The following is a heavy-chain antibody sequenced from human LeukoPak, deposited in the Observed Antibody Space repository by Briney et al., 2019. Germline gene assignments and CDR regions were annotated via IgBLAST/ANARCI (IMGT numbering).Heavy chain of an antibody. D-gene: IGHD2-2*01. CDR2: IDWDDDK. J-gene: IGHJ4*02. Sequence: SGPALVKPTQTLTLTCTFSGFSFTNNGMCVTWIRQPPGKALEWLARIDWDDDKYYSASLKTRLTISTDTSKNQVVLTVTNMDPVDTATYYCARIRGTYCSSTTCSFEDFWGQGTLVTVSS. CDR3: ARIRGTYCSSTTCSFEDF. CDR1: GFSFTNNGMC. V-gene: IGHV2-70*11.